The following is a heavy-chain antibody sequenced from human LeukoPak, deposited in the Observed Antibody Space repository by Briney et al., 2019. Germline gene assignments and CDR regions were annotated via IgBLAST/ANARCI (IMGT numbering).Heavy chain of an antibody. Sequence: GGSLRLSCAASGFTVSSNYMSWVRQAPGKGLEWVSAISGSGGSTYYADSVKGRFTISRDNSKNTLYLQMNSLRAEDTAVYYYAKDIQYSSSHFDYWGQGTLVTVSS. D-gene: IGHD6-13*01. J-gene: IGHJ4*02. CDR3: AKDIQYSSSHFDY. CDR2: ISGSGGST. V-gene: IGHV3-23*01. CDR1: GFTVSSNY.